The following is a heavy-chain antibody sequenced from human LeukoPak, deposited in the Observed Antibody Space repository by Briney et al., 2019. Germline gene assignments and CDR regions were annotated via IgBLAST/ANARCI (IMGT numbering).Heavy chain of an antibody. J-gene: IGHJ5*02. CDR1: GYTFTGYY. CDR2: INPNSGGT. V-gene: IGHV1-2*06. D-gene: IGHD2-21*02. Sequence: ASVKVSCKASGYTFTGYYMHWVRQAPGQGREWMGRINPNSGGTNYAQKFQGRVTMTRDTSISTAYMELSRLRSDDTAVYYCARVGTYCGGDCYLRWFDPWGQGTLVTVSS. CDR3: ARVGTYCGGDCYLRWFDP.